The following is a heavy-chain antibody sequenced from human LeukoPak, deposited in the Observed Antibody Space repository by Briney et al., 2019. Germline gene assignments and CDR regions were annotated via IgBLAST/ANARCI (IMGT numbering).Heavy chain of an antibody. D-gene: IGHD3-22*01. CDR1: GGSISSYY. CDR3: ARQNYDSSGYSEDFDY. J-gene: IGHJ4*02. CDR2: IYHSGST. V-gene: IGHV4-59*08. Sequence: SETLSLTCTVSGGSISSYYWSWIRQPPGKGLEWIGSIYHSGSTYYNPSLKSRVTISVDTSKNQFSLKLSSVTAADTAVYYCARQNYDSSGYSEDFDYWGQGTLVTVSS.